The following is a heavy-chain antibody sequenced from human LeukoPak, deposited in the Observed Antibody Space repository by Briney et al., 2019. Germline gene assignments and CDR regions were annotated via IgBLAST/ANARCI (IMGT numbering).Heavy chain of an antibody. J-gene: IGHJ4*02. Sequence: GGSLRLSCAASGFTFSSCSLNWVRQAPGKGLEWVSSISSSSSYVDYADSVKGRFTISRDNAKNSLYLQMDSLRVEDTAVYYCARDPPSRGTRYFDYWGQGTLVTVSS. D-gene: IGHD3-16*01. V-gene: IGHV3-21*01. CDR1: GFTFSSCS. CDR2: ISSSSSYV. CDR3: ARDPPSRGTRYFDY.